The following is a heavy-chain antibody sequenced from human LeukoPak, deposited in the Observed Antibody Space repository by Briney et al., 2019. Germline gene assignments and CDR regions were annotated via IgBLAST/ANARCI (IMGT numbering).Heavy chain of an antibody. CDR1: GGSISSSSYY. Sequence: PSETLSLTCTVSGGSISSSSYYWGWIRQPPGKGLEWIGSIYYSGSTYYNPSLKSRVTISVDTSKNQFSLKLSSVTAADTAVYYCARGPVYYDFWSGYYKIGLDYWGQGTLVTVSS. CDR3: ARGPVYYDFWSGYYKIGLDY. CDR2: IYYSGST. J-gene: IGHJ4*02. D-gene: IGHD3-3*01. V-gene: IGHV4-39*07.